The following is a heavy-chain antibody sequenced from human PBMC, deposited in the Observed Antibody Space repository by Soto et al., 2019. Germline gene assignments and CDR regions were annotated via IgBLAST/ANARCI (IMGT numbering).Heavy chain of an antibody. CDR2: IFYGGHT. Sequence: PSETLSLTCDVSGDFLTTYYWNWIRQSPGKGLEWIGYIFYGGHTNYNPSLRGRATISVDTSKNQFSLKLSSVTAADTAVYYCARDSGQMGRYSSGWLRTTTTIMRSHYGMDVWGQGTTVTVS. CDR1: GDFLTTYY. CDR3: ARDSGQMGRYSSGWLRTTTTIMRSHYGMDV. D-gene: IGHD6-19*01. J-gene: IGHJ6*02. V-gene: IGHV4-59*01.